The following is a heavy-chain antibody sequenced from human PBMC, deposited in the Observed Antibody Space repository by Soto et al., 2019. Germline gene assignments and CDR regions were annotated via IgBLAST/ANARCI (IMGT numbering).Heavy chain of an antibody. Sequence: PGGSLRLSCAASGFFLSDAWMNWVRQAPGKGLELVGRIRSKADGGTPDYAAPVKGRFTISRDDSKNMLYLQINSLKTEDTAVYYCTTRYFSPGDVDIWGQGTMVTVSS. V-gene: IGHV3-15*07. CDR1: GFFLSDAW. CDR3: TTRYFSPGDVDI. CDR2: IRSKADGGTP. D-gene: IGHD2-21*01. J-gene: IGHJ3*02.